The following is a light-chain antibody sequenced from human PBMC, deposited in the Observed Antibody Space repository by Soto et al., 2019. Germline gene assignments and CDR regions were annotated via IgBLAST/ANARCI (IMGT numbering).Light chain of an antibody. CDR3: QQYGSSGT. CDR2: GAS. Sequence: EIVFTQSPGTLSLSPCERASMSCRASQSVSNNYLAWYQQKPGQAPRLLIYGASNRATGIPDRFSGSGSGTDFTLTISRLEPEDFAVYYCQQYGSSGTFGQGTKVDNK. CDR1: QSVSNNY. J-gene: IGKJ1*01. V-gene: IGKV3-20*01.